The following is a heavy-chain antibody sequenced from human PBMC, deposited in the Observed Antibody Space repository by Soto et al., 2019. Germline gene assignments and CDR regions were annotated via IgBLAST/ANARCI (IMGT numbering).Heavy chain of an antibody. CDR1: GFSLSTSGVG. Sequence: SGPTLVNPTQTLTLTCTFSGFSLSTSGVGVGWIRQPPGKALEWLALIYWNDDKRYSPSLKSRLTITKDTSKNQVVLTMTNMDPVDTPTHSRAHRRTIAADGLYYFDYWRQRTLVTVSS. V-gene: IGHV2-5*01. J-gene: IGHJ4*02. CDR3: AHRRTIAADGLYYFDY. CDR2: IYWNDDK. D-gene: IGHD6-13*01.